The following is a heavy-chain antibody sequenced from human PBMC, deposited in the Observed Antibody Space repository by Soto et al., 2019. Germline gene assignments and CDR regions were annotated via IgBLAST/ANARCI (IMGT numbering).Heavy chain of an antibody. CDR2: IWYDGSNK. Sequence: QVQLVESGGGVVQPGRSLRLSCAASGFTFSSYGMHWVRQAPGKGLEWVAVIWYDGSNKHYADSVKGRFTISRDNSKNTLYLQMNSLRVEDTAVYYCARDGSGDRHAFDIWGQGTMVTVSS. V-gene: IGHV3-33*01. CDR3: ARDGSGDRHAFDI. D-gene: IGHD3-10*01. CDR1: GFTFSSYG. J-gene: IGHJ3*02.